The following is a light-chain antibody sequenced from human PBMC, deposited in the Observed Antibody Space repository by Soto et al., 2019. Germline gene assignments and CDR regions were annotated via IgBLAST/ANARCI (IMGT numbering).Light chain of an antibody. V-gene: IGLV2-14*01. Sequence: QSVLTQPASVSGSPGQSITISCTGTSGDVGGYNYVSWYQQHPGKTPKLMIYEVSNRPSGVSNRFSGSKSGNTASLTISGHQAEDEADYYCCSYTTGSTPLVFGGGTKVTVL. J-gene: IGLJ2*01. CDR3: CSYTTGSTPLV. CDR1: SGDVGGYNY. CDR2: EVS.